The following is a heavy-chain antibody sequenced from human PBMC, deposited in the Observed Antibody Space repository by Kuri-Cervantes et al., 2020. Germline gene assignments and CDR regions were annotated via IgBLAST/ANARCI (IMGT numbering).Heavy chain of an antibody. Sequence: GESLKISCAASGFTFSSYAMSWVRQAPGKGLEWVSAISGSGGSTYYADSVKGRFTISRDNSKNTLYLQMNSLRAEDTAVYYCAKDHSRWLGEWYYYYYGMDVWGQGTTVTVSS. D-gene: IGHD3-10*01. CDR2: ISGSGGST. J-gene: IGHJ6*02. CDR1: GFTFSSYA. CDR3: AKDHSRWLGEWYYYYYGMDV. V-gene: IGHV3-23*01.